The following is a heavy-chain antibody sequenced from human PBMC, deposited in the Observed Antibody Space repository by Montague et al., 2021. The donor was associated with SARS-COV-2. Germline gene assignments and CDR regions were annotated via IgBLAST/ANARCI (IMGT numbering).Heavy chain of an antibody. CDR3: AKCASGGSSYSSALDY. CDR1: GFTFSNYG. CDR2: IWFDGTNK. D-gene: IGHD2-15*01. V-gene: IGHV3-33*03. Sequence: SLRLSCAASGFTFSNYGIHWVRQAPGRGLEWVAIIWFDGTNKYYGDSERGRFTISRDKGMNTVNLEMNSLRAEDTAVYYCAKCASGGSSYSSALDYWGHGTLVTVSS. J-gene: IGHJ4*01.